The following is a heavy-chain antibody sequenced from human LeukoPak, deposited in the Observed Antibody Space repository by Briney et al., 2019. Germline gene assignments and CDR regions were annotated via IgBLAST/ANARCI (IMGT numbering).Heavy chain of an antibody. D-gene: IGHD6-13*01. CDR3: ARDYGVSSSWFRNYYYGMDV. CDR2: IIPIFGTA. V-gene: IGHV1-69*13. CDR1: GGTFSSYA. Sequence: GASVKVSCKASGGTFSSYAISWVRQAPGQGLESMGGIIPIFGTANYAQKFQGRVTITADESTSTAYMELSSLRSEDTAVYYCARDYGVSSSWFRNYYYGMDVWGQGTTVTVSS. J-gene: IGHJ6*02.